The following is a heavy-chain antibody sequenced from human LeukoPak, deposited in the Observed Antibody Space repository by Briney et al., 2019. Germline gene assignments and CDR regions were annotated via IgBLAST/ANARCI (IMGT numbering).Heavy chain of an antibody. CDR2: INPNSGGT. V-gene: IGHV1-2*02. Sequence: ASVKVSCKASGYTFTGYYMHWVRQAPGQGHEWMGWINPNSGGTNYAQKFQGRVTMTRDTSISTAYMELSRLRSDDTAVYYCARDLYYDFWSGYRSPTNWFDPWGQGTLVTVSS. CDR1: GYTFTGYY. J-gene: IGHJ5*02. D-gene: IGHD3-3*01. CDR3: ARDLYYDFWSGYRSPTNWFDP.